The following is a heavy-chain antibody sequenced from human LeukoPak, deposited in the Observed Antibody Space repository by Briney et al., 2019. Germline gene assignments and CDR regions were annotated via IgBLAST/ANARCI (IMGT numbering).Heavy chain of an antibody. CDR3: ARYGSYRHFDF. V-gene: IGHV1-18*01. D-gene: IGHD5-24*01. CDR2: ISTYNDKT. CDR1: GYTFNDYG. J-gene: IGHJ4*02. Sequence: ASVKVSCKASGYTFNDYGVSWVRQAPGQGLEWMGWISTYNDKTNYAQKFQGRGTLNTDTSTSTVYMALKSLTSDDTAVYYCARYGSYRHFDFWGQGTLVTVSS.